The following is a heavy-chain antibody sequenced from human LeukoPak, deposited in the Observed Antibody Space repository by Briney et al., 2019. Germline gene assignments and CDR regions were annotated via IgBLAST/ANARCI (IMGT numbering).Heavy chain of an antibody. CDR1: GYTFTDYY. V-gene: IGHV1-2*02. CDR2: INPNRGGS. J-gene: IGHJ5*02. CDR3: ASALADGFGP. Sequence: ASVTVSCNTSGYTFTDYYVHWVRQAPGQGLEWMGWINPNRGGSNYAQKFQGRVTMIRATSISTAYMDMSRRMSDATAEYYCASALADGFGPWGQGTLVSVSS.